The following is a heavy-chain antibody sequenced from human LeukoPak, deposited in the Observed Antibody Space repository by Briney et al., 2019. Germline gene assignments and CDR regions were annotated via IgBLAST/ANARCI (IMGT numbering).Heavy chain of an antibody. J-gene: IGHJ4*02. CDR1: GFTFSSYE. D-gene: IGHD6-19*01. V-gene: IGHV3-48*03. Sequence: GGSLRLSCAASGFTFSSYEMNWVRQAPGKGLEWVSYISSSGSTIYYADSVKGRFTISRDNAKNSLYLQMNSLRAEDTAVYYCARGSSGWYVPDYWAQGTLVTVSS. CDR2: ISSSGSTI. CDR3: ARGSSGWYVPDY.